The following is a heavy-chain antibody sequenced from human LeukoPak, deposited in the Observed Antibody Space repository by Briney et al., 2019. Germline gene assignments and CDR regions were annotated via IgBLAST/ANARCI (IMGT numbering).Heavy chain of an antibody. CDR2: ISYDGSNK. Sequence: GGSLRLSCAASGFTFSSYAMHWVRQAPGKGLEWVAVISYDGSNKYYAASVKGRFTISRDNSKNTLYLQMNSLRAEDTAVYYCARDRGMATPYFDYWGQGTLVTVSS. D-gene: IGHD5-24*01. CDR3: ARDRGMATPYFDY. J-gene: IGHJ4*02. CDR1: GFTFSSYA. V-gene: IGHV3-30-3*01.